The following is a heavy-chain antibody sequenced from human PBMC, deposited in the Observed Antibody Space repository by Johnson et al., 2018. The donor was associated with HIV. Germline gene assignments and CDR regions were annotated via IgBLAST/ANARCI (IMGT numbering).Heavy chain of an antibody. Sequence: QEQLVESGGGLVQPGGSLRLSCAASGFSFSDYYMSWLRQAPGKGLEWVSYISSSGSTIYYADSVTGRFTISRDNAKNTLYVQMKSLRAEDPAVYYCARGIPAASRGAFDDWGQGTLVTVSS. D-gene: IGHD2-2*01. CDR1: GFSFSDYY. CDR3: ARGIPAASRGAFDD. CDR2: ISSSGSTI. J-gene: IGHJ3*01. V-gene: IGHV3-11*04.